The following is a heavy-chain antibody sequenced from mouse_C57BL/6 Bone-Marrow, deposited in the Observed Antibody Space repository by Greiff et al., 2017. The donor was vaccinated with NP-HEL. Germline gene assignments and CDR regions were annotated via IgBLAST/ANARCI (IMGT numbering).Heavy chain of an antibody. CDR1: GFTFSSYG. CDR2: ISSGGSYT. D-gene: IGHD1-1*01. J-gene: IGHJ4*01. Sequence: VQLKQSGGDLVKPGGSLKLSCAASGFTFSSYGMSWVRQTPDKRLEWVATISSGGSYTYYPDSVKGRFTISRDNAKNTLYLQMSSLKSEDTAMYYCATTVVADYAMDYWGQGTSVTVSS. V-gene: IGHV5-6*01. CDR3: ATTVVADYAMDY.